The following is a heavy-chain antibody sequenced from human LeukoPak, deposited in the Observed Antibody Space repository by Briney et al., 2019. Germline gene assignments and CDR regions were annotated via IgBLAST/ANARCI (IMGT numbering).Heavy chain of an antibody. CDR3: ALWDGSGSYAFDI. CDR1: GGSISTSYW. Sequence: PSGTLSLTCAVSGGSISTSYWWSWLRQPPGKGLQWIGEIYHNGNTNYNPSLKSRVTMSVDKSKNQFSLKLSSVTAADTAKYYCALWDGSGSYAFDIWGQGTMLTVSS. CDR2: IYHNGNT. J-gene: IGHJ3*02. V-gene: IGHV4-4*02. D-gene: IGHD3-10*01.